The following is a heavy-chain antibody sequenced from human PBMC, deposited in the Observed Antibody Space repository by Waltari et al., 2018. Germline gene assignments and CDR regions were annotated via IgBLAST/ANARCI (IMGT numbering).Heavy chain of an antibody. J-gene: IGHJ4*02. V-gene: IGHV4-4*02. CDR2: IYHSGRS. CDR1: GGSISSPDW. CDR3: ARSVPSHPDYFDY. D-gene: IGHD6-19*01. Sequence: QVQLQESGPGLVKPSGTLSLTCAVSGGSISSPDWWNWVRQSPGKGLEWIGKIYHSGRSSYNPSLESRVSISVDKSKNNFSLKLTSLTAADTSVYYCARSVPSHPDYFDYWGQGTLVTVSS.